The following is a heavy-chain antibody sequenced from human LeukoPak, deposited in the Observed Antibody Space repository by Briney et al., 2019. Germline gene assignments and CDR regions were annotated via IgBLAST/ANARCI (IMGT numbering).Heavy chain of an antibody. V-gene: IGHV3-43D*03. D-gene: IGHD1-26*01. CDR3: TKGSSGAFHNYFEA. CDR2: ISWVGGTI. Sequence: GGSLRLSCAASGFTFDDYAFYWVRQDPGEGLEWVSFISWVGGTISYADSVRGRFTISRDNSKNSLYLRMNSLRAEDTALYYCTKGSSGAFHNYFEAWGERTLVSVAS. J-gene: IGHJ4*02. CDR1: GFTFDDYA.